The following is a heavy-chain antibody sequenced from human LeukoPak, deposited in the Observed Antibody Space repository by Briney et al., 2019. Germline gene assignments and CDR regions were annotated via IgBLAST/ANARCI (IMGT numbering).Heavy chain of an antibody. Sequence: GGSLRLSCAAPGFTFSNYAMSWVRQAPGRGLEWVSAISESGTNTYYADSVKGRFTISRDNSKNTLFLQMNNLRAEDMAVYYCAMIKRDFWGQGTLVTVSS. D-gene: IGHD3-22*01. CDR2: ISESGTNT. CDR3: AMIKRDF. J-gene: IGHJ4*02. V-gene: IGHV3-23*01. CDR1: GFTFSNYA.